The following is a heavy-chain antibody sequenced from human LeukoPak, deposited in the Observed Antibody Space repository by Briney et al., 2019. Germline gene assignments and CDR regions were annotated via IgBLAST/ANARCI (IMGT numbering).Heavy chain of an antibody. J-gene: IGHJ4*02. Sequence: SQTLSLTCAVSGGSISSGGYSWSWIRQPPGKGLEWIGYIYHSGSTYYNPSLKSRVTISVDRSKNQFSLKLSSVTAADTAVYYCARDGDYCSGGSCYYYWGQGTLVTVSS. D-gene: IGHD2-15*01. CDR1: GGSISSGGYS. CDR2: IYHSGST. V-gene: IGHV4-30-2*01. CDR3: ARDGDYCSGGSCYYY.